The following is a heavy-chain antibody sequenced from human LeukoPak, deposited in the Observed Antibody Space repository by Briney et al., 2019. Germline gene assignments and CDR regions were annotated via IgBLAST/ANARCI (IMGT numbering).Heavy chain of an antibody. CDR2: ISWNSGSI. CDR1: GFTFDDYA. Sequence: PGRSLRLSCAASGFTFDDYAMHRVRQAPGKGLEWVSGISWNSGSIGYADSVKGRFTISRDNAKNSLYLQMNSLRAEDTALYYCAKDKADGPYYYDSSGYSHYYYGMDVWGQGTTVTVSS. D-gene: IGHD3-22*01. J-gene: IGHJ6*02. V-gene: IGHV3-9*01. CDR3: AKDKADGPYYYDSSGYSHYYYGMDV.